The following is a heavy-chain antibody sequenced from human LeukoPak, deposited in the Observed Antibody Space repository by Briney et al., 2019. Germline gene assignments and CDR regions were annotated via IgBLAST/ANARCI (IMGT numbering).Heavy chain of an antibody. CDR1: GFTFSSYG. D-gene: IGHD1-14*01. CDR3: AKILPVGSYFDY. J-gene: IGHJ4*02. V-gene: IGHV3-30*18. CDR2: ISYDGSNK. Sequence: PGRSLRLSCAASGFTFSSYGMHWVRQAPGKGLEWAAVISYDGSNKYYADSVKGRFTISRDNSKNTLYLQMNSLRAEDTAVYYCAKILPVGSYFDYWGQGTLVTVSS.